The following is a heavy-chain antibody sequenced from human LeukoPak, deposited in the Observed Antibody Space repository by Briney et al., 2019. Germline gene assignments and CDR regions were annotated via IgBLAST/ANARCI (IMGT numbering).Heavy chain of an antibody. CDR2: INPNSGDT. V-gene: IGHV1-2*02. CDR3: ARAKWESSTTCYGA. D-gene: IGHD2-2*01. CDR1: GYTFTGYY. J-gene: IGHJ5*01. Sequence: GASVTVSCKASGYTFTGYYIHWVRQAPGQGLEWMGWINPNSGDTNYAQKFQGRVTMTRDTSISTAYMELSSLKSDDTAVYYCARAKWESSTTCYGAWGQGTLVTVSS.